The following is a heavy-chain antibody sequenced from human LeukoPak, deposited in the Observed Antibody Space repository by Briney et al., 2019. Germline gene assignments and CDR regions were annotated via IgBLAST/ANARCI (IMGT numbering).Heavy chain of an antibody. V-gene: IGHV4-59*01. CDR3: ARGVSITGWFDP. CDR1: GGSISSYC. Sequence: SETLSLTCTVSGGSISSYCWSWIRQPPGKGLEWIGCIYYSGSTNYNPSLKSRVTISVDTSKNQFSLKLSSVTAADTAVYYCARGVSITGWFDPWGQGTLVTVSS. D-gene: IGHD1-20*01. J-gene: IGHJ5*02. CDR2: IYYSGST.